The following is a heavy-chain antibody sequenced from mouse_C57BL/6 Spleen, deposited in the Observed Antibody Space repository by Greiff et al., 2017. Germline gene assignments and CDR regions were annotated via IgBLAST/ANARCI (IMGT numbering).Heavy chain of an antibody. CDR1: GYSITSGYY. CDR3: AREGGSGWFAY. Sequence: EVQLVESGPGLVKPSQSLSLTCSVTGYSITSGYYWNWIRQFPGNKLEWMGYISYDGSNNYNPSLKNRISITRDTSKNQFFLKLNSVTTEDTATYYCAREGGSGWFAYWGQGTLVTVSA. V-gene: IGHV3-6*01. CDR2: ISYDGSN. D-gene: IGHD3-2*02. J-gene: IGHJ3*01.